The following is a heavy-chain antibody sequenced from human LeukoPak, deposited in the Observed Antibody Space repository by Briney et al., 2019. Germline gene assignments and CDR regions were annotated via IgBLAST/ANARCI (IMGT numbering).Heavy chain of an antibody. V-gene: IGHV4-61*01. CDR3: ARASGDIVVVVADLTFDY. CDR1: GGSVSSGSYY. J-gene: IGHJ4*02. Sequence: SSETLSLTCTVSGGSVSSGSYYWSWIRQPPGKGLEWIGYIYYSGSTNYNPSLKSRVTISVDTSKNQLSLKLSSVTAADTAVYYCARASGDIVVVVADLTFDYWGQGTLVTVSS. D-gene: IGHD2-15*01. CDR2: IYYSGST.